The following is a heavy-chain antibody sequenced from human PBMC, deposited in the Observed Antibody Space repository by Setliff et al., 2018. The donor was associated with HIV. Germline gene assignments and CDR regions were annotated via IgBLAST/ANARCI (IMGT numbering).Heavy chain of an antibody. CDR3: ARETYYYDNPQYYYYYMDV. V-gene: IGHV4-61*02. CDR1: GGSISSGSCY. J-gene: IGHJ6*03. Sequence: ASETLSLTCTVSGGSISSGSCYWSWIRQPAGKGLEWIGRIYTSGSTNYNPSLKSRVTISVDTSKNQFSLKLRSVTAADTAVYYCARETYYYDNPQYYYYYMDVWGKGTTVTVSS. CDR2: IYTSGST. D-gene: IGHD3-22*01.